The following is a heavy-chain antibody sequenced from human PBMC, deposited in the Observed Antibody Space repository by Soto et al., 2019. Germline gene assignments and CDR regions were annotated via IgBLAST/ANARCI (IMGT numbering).Heavy chain of an antibody. Sequence: QVRLQESGPGLVKPSETLSLTCTVSGGSMISYYWSWIRQPPGKGLEWIGYIYHSGSTYYNPSLKSRVTISVDRSKNQFSLKLSSVTAADTAVYYCARGQVVAAQHWGQGTLVTVSS. J-gene: IGHJ4*02. V-gene: IGHV4-59*12. CDR2: IYHSGST. D-gene: IGHD2-15*01. CDR1: GGSMISYY. CDR3: ARGQVVAAQH.